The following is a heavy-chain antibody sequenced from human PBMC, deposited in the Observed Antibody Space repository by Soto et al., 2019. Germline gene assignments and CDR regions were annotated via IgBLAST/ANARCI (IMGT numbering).Heavy chain of an antibody. V-gene: IGHV3-49*03. D-gene: IGHD2-15*01. Sequence: PGGSLRLSCTGSGFSFGDYAMSWFRQAPGKGLEWLGFIRSKAYGGTTEYAASVKGRFTISRDDSKSIAYLQMNSLKTEDTAVYYCTRDQGEVVVVAAIWGQGTLVTVSS. CDR1: GFSFGDYA. J-gene: IGHJ4*02. CDR2: IRSKAYGGTT. CDR3: TRDQGEVVVVAAI.